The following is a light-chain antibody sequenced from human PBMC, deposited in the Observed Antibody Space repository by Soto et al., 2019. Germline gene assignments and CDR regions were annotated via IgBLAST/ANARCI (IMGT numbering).Light chain of an antibody. CDR1: SSDIGAYNY. CDR2: EVS. CDR3: SSYTSTTLV. J-gene: IGLJ2*01. V-gene: IGLV2-14*01. Sequence: QSALTQHASVSGSPGQSITISCTGTSSDIGAYNYVSWYQQHPGKAPKLMIYEVSNRPSGVSNRFSGSKSGNTASLTISGLQAEDEADYYCSSYTSTTLVFGGGTKLTVL.